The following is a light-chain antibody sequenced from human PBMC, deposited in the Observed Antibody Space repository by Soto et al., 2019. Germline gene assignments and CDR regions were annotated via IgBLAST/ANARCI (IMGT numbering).Light chain of an antibody. Sequence: EIVLTQSPGTLSLSPGERATLSCRASQSVSSSYLAWYQQKPGQAPRLLIYGASSRATGIPDRFSGSGSGTDFTLTISRLAPEDFAVYYCQCYSSYPCTFGQGTKVDIK. CDR3: QCYSSYPCT. CDR1: QSVSSSY. CDR2: GAS. V-gene: IGKV3-20*01. J-gene: IGKJ1*01.